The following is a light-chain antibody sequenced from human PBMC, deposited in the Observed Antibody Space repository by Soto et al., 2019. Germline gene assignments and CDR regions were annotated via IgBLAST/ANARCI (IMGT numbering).Light chain of an antibody. Sequence: DIVMTQSPLSLPVTPGEAASISCRSSQSLLNSDGYNCLEWYLQRPGQSPQLLIYLGSNRASGVPERSSGSGSCTNFTLKISRVGAEDVGVYYCVEALQTLTFGQGTKLEIK. V-gene: IGKV2-28*01. CDR3: VEALQTLT. CDR1: QSLLNSDGYNC. J-gene: IGKJ2*01. CDR2: LGS.